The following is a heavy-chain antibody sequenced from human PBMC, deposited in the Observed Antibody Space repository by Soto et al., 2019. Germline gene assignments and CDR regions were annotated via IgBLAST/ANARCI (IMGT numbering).Heavy chain of an antibody. CDR3: ATPAPLGYCSGGSCYSTDY. D-gene: IGHD2-15*01. CDR2: IIPIFGTA. V-gene: IGHV1-69*13. J-gene: IGHJ4*02. Sequence: SVKVSCKASGGTFSSYAISWVRQAPGQGLEWMGGIIPIFGTANYAQKFQGRVTITADESTSTAYMELSSLRSEDTAVYYCATPAPLGYCSGGSCYSTDYWGQGTLVTVSS. CDR1: GGTFSSYA.